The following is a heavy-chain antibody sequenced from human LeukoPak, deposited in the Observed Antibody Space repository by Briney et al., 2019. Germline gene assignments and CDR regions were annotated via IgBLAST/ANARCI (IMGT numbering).Heavy chain of an antibody. J-gene: IGHJ4*02. D-gene: IGHD4-17*01. V-gene: IGHV4-4*07. CDR2: IYTSGST. CDR1: GGTISSYY. Sequence: SETLSLTCTVSGGTISSYYWSWIRQPAGKGLEWIGRIYTSGSTNYNPSLKSRVTMSVDTSKNQFSLKLSSVTAADTAVYYCARDQDYGDYFDYWGQGTLVTVSS. CDR3: ARDQDYGDYFDY.